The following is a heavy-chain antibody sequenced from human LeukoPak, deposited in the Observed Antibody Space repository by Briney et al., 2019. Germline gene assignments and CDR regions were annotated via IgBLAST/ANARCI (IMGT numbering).Heavy chain of an antibody. V-gene: IGHV3-9*01. Sequence: GRSLRLSCAALGFTFDDYAMHWVRHAPGKGLEWVSSISWNSGSIGYADSVKGRFTISRDNAKNSLYLQMNSLRAEDTALYYCAKSRGSNWPRYFDLWGRGTLITVSS. CDR1: GFTFDDYA. CDR2: ISWNSGSI. D-gene: IGHD6-13*01. CDR3: AKSRGSNWPRYFDL. J-gene: IGHJ2*01.